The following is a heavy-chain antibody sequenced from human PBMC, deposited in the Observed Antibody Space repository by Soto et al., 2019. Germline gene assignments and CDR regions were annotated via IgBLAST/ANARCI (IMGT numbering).Heavy chain of an antibody. D-gene: IGHD3-10*01. V-gene: IGHV4-34*01. CDR3: ARGGYGSGSYKPGYYYYMDV. Sequence: SETLSLTCTVSGGSISIGDYYWSWIRQPPGKGLEWIGEINHSGSTNYNPSLKSRVTISVDTSKNQFSLKLSSVTAADTAVYYCARGGYGSGSYKPGYYYYMDVWGKGTTVTVSS. CDR2: INHSGST. CDR1: GGSISIGDYY. J-gene: IGHJ6*03.